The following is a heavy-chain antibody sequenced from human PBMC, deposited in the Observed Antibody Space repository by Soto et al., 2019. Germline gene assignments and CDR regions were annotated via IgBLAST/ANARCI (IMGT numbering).Heavy chain of an antibody. Sequence: EVHLLEAGGGLVQPGGSLSLSCTASGFTFGSYAMSWVRLAPGKGLEWVSVAGPSGSSTFYADSVRGRFTISRDNFENTLYLQMNSLRAADTALYFCARTYYYDSTGYYRTFDYWGQGTLVTVSS. J-gene: IGHJ4*02. CDR2: AGPSGSST. CDR1: GFTFGSYA. D-gene: IGHD3-22*01. CDR3: ARTYYYDSTGYYRTFDY. V-gene: IGHV3-23*01.